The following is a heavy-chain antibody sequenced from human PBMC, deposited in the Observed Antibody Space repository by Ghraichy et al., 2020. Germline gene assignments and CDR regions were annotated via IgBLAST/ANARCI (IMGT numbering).Heavy chain of an antibody. J-gene: IGHJ6*02. Sequence: GGSLRLSCAASGFTFSNYGMNWVRQAPGKGLECVGLISYDGSAKYYADSVKGRFTISRDISKNTLSLQMNSLRADDTAVYYCAKDRVESTQRASYTLDVWGQGTTVTVSS. V-gene: IGHV3-30*18. CDR2: ISYDGSAK. CDR3: AKDRVESTQRASYTLDV. D-gene: IGHD2-2*01. CDR1: GFTFSNYG.